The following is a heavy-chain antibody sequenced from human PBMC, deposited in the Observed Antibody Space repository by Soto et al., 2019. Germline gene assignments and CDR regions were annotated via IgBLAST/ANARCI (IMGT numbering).Heavy chain of an antibody. V-gene: IGHV4-39*01. CDR3: ARSLGSTADPPLYHYYYGMDV. Sequence: SETLSLTCTVSGGSIATTSYYWGWIRQPPGKGLEWIGSIYFSGTTYYKPSLKSRVTISVDTSKNQFSLRLSSVTAADTAVYYCARSLGSTADPPLYHYYYGMDVWGPGTTGTVS. D-gene: IGHD5-18*01. CDR1: GGSIATTSYY. CDR2: IYFSGTT. J-gene: IGHJ6*02.